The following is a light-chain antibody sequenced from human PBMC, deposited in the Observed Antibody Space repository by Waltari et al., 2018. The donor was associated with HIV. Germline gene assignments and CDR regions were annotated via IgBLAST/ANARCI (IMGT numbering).Light chain of an antibody. V-gene: IGLV2-14*01. J-gene: IGLJ3*02. CDR2: EVS. CDR3: SSYTSSSTLRV. CDR1: SSDVVGSNY. Sequence: QSALTQPASVSGSPGQSITISCTGTSSDVVGSNYFSWYQQHPGKAPKLMIYEVSNRPSGVSNRFSGSKSGNTASLTISGLQAEDEADYYCSSYTSSSTLRVFGGGTKLTVL.